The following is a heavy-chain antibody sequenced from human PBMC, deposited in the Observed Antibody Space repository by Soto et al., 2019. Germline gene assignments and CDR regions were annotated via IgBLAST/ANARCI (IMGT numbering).Heavy chain of an antibody. CDR1: GFTFSSYG. D-gene: IGHD3-10*01. CDR2: ISYDGSNK. CDR3: AKDLTMVRGKGYYFDY. J-gene: IGHJ4*02. V-gene: IGHV3-30*18. Sequence: QVQLVESGGGVVQPGRSLRLSCAASGFTFSSYGMHWVRQAPGKGLEWGAVISYDGSNKYYADSVKGRFTISRDNSKNTLNLQMNSLRAEDTAVYYCAKDLTMVRGKGYYFDYWGQGTLVTVSS.